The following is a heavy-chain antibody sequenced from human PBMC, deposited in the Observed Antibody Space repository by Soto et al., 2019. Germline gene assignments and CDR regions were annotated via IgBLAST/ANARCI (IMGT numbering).Heavy chain of an antibody. CDR1: GFTFSSYA. CDR3: AKGSLLGYCTNGVCHNFDY. D-gene: IGHD2-8*01. CDR2: ISGSGDST. V-gene: IGHV3-23*01. Sequence: GGSLRLSCAASGFTFSSYAMSWVRQAPGKGLEWVSAISGSGDSTYYADSVKGRFTISRDNSKNTLYLQMNSLRAEDTAVYYCAKGSLLGYCTNGVCHNFDYWGQGTLVTVSS. J-gene: IGHJ4*02.